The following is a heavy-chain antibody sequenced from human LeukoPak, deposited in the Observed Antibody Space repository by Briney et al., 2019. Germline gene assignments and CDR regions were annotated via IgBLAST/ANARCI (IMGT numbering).Heavy chain of an antibody. CDR1: GFTFNNYG. Sequence: GGSLRLSCAASGFTFNNYGMSWVRQAPGKGLEWVSTITGSGGSTYYADSVKGRFTISRDNSKNTLYLQMNSLRAEDTAVYYCARVDCSSTSCYLRWFDPWGQGTLVTVSS. J-gene: IGHJ5*02. CDR2: ITGSGGST. CDR3: ARVDCSSTSCYLRWFDP. V-gene: IGHV3-23*01. D-gene: IGHD2-2*01.